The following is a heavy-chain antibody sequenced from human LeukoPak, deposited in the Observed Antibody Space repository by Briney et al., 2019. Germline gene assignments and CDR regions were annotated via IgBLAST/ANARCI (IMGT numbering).Heavy chain of an antibody. D-gene: IGHD1-26*01. Sequence: QPGRSLRLSCAASGFTFSSYGMHWVRQAPGKGLEWVSYISSSGSTIYYADSVKGRFTISRDNAKNSLYLQMNSLRAEDTAVYYCARDLADSGSCFDYWGQGTLVTVSS. J-gene: IGHJ4*02. CDR2: ISSSGSTI. CDR3: ARDLADSGSCFDY. CDR1: GFTFSSYG. V-gene: IGHV3-48*04.